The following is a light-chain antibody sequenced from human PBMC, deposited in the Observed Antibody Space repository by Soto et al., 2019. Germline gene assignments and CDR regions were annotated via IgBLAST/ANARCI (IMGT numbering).Light chain of an antibody. CDR3: QQYGTSPHT. CDR1: QSGSSNY. V-gene: IGKV3-20*01. Sequence: EIVMTQSPSTLSVSPGEIATLSCGASQSGSSNYLAWYQQKHGQAPRLLIYAASSRATDIPDRFSGSGSGTDFNLTISRLETEDSAVYSCQQYGTSPHTFGQGTKVDIK. CDR2: AAS. J-gene: IGKJ2*01.